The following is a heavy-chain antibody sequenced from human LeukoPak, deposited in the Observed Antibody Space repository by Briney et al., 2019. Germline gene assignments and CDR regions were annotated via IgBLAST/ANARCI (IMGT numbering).Heavy chain of an antibody. V-gene: IGHV3-7*05. J-gene: IGHJ4*02. D-gene: IGHD6-13*01. CDR1: GFTFSSYW. Sequence: GGSLRLSCAASGFTFSSYWMTWVRQAPGEGLEWVVKIKQDGSEKYYVDSVKGRFTISRDNAKNSLYLQMNSLGAEDRAVYYCARRGTSSSWAHFDYWGQGTLVTVSS. CDR3: ARRGTSSSWAHFDY. CDR2: IKQDGSEK.